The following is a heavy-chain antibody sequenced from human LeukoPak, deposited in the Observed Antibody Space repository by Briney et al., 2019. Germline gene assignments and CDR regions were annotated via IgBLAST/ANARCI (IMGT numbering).Heavy chain of an antibody. D-gene: IGHD5-12*01. V-gene: IGHV4-30-2*01. CDR1: GGSISSGGYS. Sequence: SETLSLTCAVSGGSISSGGYSWSWIRQPLGKGLEWIGYIYHSGSTYYNPSLKSRVTISVDRSKNQFSLKLSSVTAADTAVYYCAGLVATDPGRVDYWGQGTLVTVSS. CDR2: IYHSGST. CDR3: AGLVATDPGRVDY. J-gene: IGHJ4*02.